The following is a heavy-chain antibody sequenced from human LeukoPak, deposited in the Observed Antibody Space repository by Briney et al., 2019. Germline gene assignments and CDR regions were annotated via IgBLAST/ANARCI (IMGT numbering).Heavy chain of an antibody. CDR2: IYYSGST. J-gene: IGHJ5*02. V-gene: IGHV4-59*01. CDR1: GGSISSYY. D-gene: IGHD3-16*02. Sequence: SETLSLTCTASGGSISSYYWSWIRQPPGKGLEWIGYIYYSGSTNYNPSLKSRLPISVATSKNQCSLKLRPVTAAATPVYYCARSLGGWFDPWGQGTLVTVSS. CDR3: ARSLGGWFDP.